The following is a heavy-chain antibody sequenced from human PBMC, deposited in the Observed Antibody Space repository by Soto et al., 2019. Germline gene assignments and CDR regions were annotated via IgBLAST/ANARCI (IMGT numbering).Heavy chain of an antibody. V-gene: IGHV5-10-1*01. CDR3: ASNVMVRGVTNYDYYGMDV. Sequence: PGESLKISRKGPGYSFTSYWISWVRQMPGKGPEGMGRIDPSDSYTNYSPSFQGHVTISADKSTITGYLQWSSLKASDTAMYYCASNVMVRGVTNYDYYGMDVWGQGTTVTVSS. CDR2: IDPSDSYT. CDR1: GYSFTSYW. D-gene: IGHD3-10*01. J-gene: IGHJ6*02.